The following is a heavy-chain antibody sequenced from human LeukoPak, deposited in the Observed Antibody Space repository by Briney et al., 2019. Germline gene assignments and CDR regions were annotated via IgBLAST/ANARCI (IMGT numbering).Heavy chain of an antibody. J-gene: IGHJ5*02. V-gene: IGHV1-46*01. D-gene: IGHD3-10*01. CDR3: ARDLWFGELYGDNWFDP. Sequence: ASVKVSCKASGYTFTSYYMHWVRQAPGQGLEWMGIINPSCGSTSYAQKFQSRVTMTRDTSTSTVYMELSSLRSEDTAVYYCARDLWFGELYGDNWFDPWGQGTLVTVSS. CDR1: GYTFTSYY. CDR2: INPSCGST.